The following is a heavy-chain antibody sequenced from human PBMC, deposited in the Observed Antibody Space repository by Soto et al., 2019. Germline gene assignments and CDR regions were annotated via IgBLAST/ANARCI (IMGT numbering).Heavy chain of an antibody. V-gene: IGHV3-48*03. J-gene: IGHJ6*02. CDR1: GFTFSSYE. CDR2: ISSSGSTI. Sequence: GGSLRLSCAASGFTFSSYEMNWVRQAPGKGLEWVSYISSSGSTIYCADSVKGRFTISRDNAKNSLYLQMNSLRAEDTAVYYCARDGGGSYYYYGMDVWGQGTTVTVSS. CDR3: ARDGGGSYYYYGMDV. D-gene: IGHD3-16*01.